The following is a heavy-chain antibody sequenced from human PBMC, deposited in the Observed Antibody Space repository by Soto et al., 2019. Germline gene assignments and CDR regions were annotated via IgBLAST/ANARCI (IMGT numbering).Heavy chain of an antibody. CDR3: ARHPVVVPAAFLYGMDV. Sequence: PGESLKISCKGSGYSFTSYWISWVRQMPGKGLEWMGRIDPSDSYTNYSPSFQGHVTISADKSISTAYLQWSSLKASDTAMYYCARHPVVVPAAFLYGMDVWGQGTTVTVSS. J-gene: IGHJ6*02. CDR2: IDPSDSYT. CDR1: GYSFTSYW. V-gene: IGHV5-10-1*01. D-gene: IGHD2-2*01.